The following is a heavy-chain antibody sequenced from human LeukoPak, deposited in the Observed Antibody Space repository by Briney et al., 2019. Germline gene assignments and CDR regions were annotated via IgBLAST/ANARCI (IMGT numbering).Heavy chain of an antibody. CDR3: ARDQGENGDSPFDY. J-gene: IGHJ4*02. Sequence: GGSLRFSCAASGFTFSSYAMHWVRQALGKGLEWVAVISYDGSNKYYADSVKGRFTISRDNSKNTLYLQMNSLRAEDTAVYYCARDQGENGDSPFDYWGQGTLVTVSS. CDR1: GFTFSSYA. V-gene: IGHV3-30-3*01. D-gene: IGHD4-17*01. CDR2: ISYDGSNK.